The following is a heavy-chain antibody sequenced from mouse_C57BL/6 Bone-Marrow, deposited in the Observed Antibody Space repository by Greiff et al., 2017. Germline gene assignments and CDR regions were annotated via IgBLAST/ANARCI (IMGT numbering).Heavy chain of an antibody. Sequence: QVQLQQPGAELVRPGSSVKLSCKASGYTFTSYWMHWVKQRPIQGLEWIGNIDPSDSETHYNQKFKDKATLTVDNSASTAYMQLSSLTSEDSAVYYCARSTVVANYFDYWGQGTTLTVSS. CDR3: ARSTVVANYFDY. V-gene: IGHV1-52*01. CDR1: GYTFTSYW. D-gene: IGHD1-1*01. J-gene: IGHJ2*01. CDR2: IDPSDSET.